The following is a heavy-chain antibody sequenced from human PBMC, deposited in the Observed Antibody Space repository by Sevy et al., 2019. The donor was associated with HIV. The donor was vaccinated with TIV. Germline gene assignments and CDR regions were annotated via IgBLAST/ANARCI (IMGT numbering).Heavy chain of an antibody. D-gene: IGHD3-22*01. CDR3: ARGPHHYYDSSAFFDY. J-gene: IGHJ4*02. CDR1: GFTFSSYE. CDR2: IISSGSSK. V-gene: IGHV3-48*03. Sequence: GGSLRLSCTASGFTFSSYEMNWVRQAPGKGLEWVSNIISSGSSKYYADSVKGRFTISRDNAKNSLFLQMKSLRAEDTAVYYCARGPHHYYDSSAFFDYWGQGTLVTVSS.